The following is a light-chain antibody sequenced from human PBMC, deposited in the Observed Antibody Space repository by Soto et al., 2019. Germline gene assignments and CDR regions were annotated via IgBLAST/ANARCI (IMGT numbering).Light chain of an antibody. CDR1: QSINSN. CDR2: RAS. J-gene: IGKJ4*01. Sequence: IVMTQSPATLSVSPGERATLSCRASQSINSNLAWYQQKPGQAPRLPMFRASIRATGFPARFSGSGSGTEFNITISSLQSEDSAIYYCQQYNNWPRATFGGGTKVDIK. CDR3: QQYNNWPRAT. V-gene: IGKV3-15*01.